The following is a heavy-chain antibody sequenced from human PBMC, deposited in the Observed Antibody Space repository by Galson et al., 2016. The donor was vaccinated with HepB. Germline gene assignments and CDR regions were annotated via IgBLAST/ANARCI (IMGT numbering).Heavy chain of an antibody. D-gene: IGHD2-2*01. V-gene: IGHV1-18*01. CDR1: GYTFTTYG. J-gene: IGHJ6*02. CDR3: ARDPRKIRYQLLEIYYYYYAMDV. Sequence: SGAEVKKPGASVKVSCKASGYTFTTYGISWVRQAPGQGLEWMGWIRAYNGNTNYAQKLQGRVTMTTDTSTSTAYMELRSLRSDDTAVYYGARDPRKIRYQLLEIYYYYYAMDVWGQGTTVTVSS. CDR2: IRAYNGNT.